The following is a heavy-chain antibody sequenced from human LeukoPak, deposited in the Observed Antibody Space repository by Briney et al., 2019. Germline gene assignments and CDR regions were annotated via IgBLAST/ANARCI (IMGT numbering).Heavy chain of an antibody. CDR3: ARGAGRFDP. V-gene: IGHV4-4*02. CDR2: IYHSGST. Sequence: SETLSLTCAVSGGSISSSNWWCWVCQPPGEGLEWIGEIYHSGSTHYNPSLQSQVTISVDKSKNQFSLQLNSVTPEDTAVYYCARGAGRFDPWRQGTLVTVSS. CDR1: GGSISSSNW. J-gene: IGHJ5*02.